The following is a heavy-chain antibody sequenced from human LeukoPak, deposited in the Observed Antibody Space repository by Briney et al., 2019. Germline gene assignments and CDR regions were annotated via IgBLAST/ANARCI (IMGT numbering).Heavy chain of an antibody. Sequence: GASVKVSCKASGYTFTSYGISWVRQAPGQGLEWMGWISAYNGNTNYAQKLQGRVTMTTDTSTSTAYMELRSLRSDDTAVYYCAMTLAARGCCYFDYWGQGTLVTVSS. CDR3: AMTLAARGCCYFDY. J-gene: IGHJ4*02. CDR2: ISAYNGNT. D-gene: IGHD6-6*01. V-gene: IGHV1-18*01. CDR1: GYTFTSYG.